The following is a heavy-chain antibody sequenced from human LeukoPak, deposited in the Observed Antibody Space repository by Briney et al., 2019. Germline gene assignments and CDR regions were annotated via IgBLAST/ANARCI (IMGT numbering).Heavy chain of an antibody. CDR2: IYTSGST. D-gene: IGHD3-10*01. CDR3: ARDSMVRGVIYYYYYMDV. CDR1: GGSISIYY. J-gene: IGHJ6*03. Sequence: PSETLSLTCTVSGGSISIYYWSWIRQPAGKGLEWIGRIYTSGSTNYNPSLKSRVTMSVDTSKNQFSLKLSSVTAADTAVYYCARDSMVRGVIYYYYYMDVWGKGTTVTISS. V-gene: IGHV4-4*07.